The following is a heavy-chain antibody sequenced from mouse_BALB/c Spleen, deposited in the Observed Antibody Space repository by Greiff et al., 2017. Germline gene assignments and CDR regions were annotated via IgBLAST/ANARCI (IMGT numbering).Heavy chain of an antibody. V-gene: IGHV1-14*01. Sequence: EVKLMESGPELVKPGASVKMSCKASGYTFTSYVMHWVKQKPGQGLEWIGYINPYNDGTKYNEKFKGKATLTSDKSSSTAYMELSSLTSEDSAVYYCARRVYYGNGYVFDYWGQGTTLTVSS. CDR2: INPYNDGT. CDR1: GYTFTSYV. CDR3: ARRVYYGNGYVFDY. J-gene: IGHJ2*01. D-gene: IGHD2-1*01.